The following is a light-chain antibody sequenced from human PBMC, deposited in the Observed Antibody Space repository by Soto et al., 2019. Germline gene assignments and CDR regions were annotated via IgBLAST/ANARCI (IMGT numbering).Light chain of an antibody. CDR3: QQANSFPIT. J-gene: IGKJ5*01. CDR1: QGISRW. V-gene: IGKV1D-12*01. Sequence: DIQMTQSPSSVSASVGDRVTITCRASQGISRWLAWYQQKPGKAPKLLVYAASSLQSGVPSRFSGSGSGTDLTLTISSLQHEDFATYYCQQANSFPITFGQGTRLEIK. CDR2: AAS.